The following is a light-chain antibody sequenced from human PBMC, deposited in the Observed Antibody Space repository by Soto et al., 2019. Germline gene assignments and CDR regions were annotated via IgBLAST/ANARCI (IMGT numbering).Light chain of an antibody. CDR3: QKYNSATPWT. CDR2: AAS. Sequence: DIQMTQSPSSLSASVGDSVTITCRATQDISKYLAWYQQKPGKVPNLLIYAASTLQSGVPSRFSGSGSGTDFTLTISSLQPEDVATYYCQKYNSATPWTFGQGTKVEI. J-gene: IGKJ1*01. CDR1: QDISKY. V-gene: IGKV1-27*01.